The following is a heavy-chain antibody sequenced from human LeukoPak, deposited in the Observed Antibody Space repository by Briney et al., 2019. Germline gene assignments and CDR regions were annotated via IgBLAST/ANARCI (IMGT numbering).Heavy chain of an antibody. Sequence: GGSLRVSCAASGFTFSDYYMSWIRQAPGKGLEWVSYISSSGSAIYYADSVKGRFTISRDNAKNSLYLQVNSLRAEDTAVYYCARERNSYFDYWGQGTLVTVSS. J-gene: IGHJ4*02. CDR2: ISSSGSAI. D-gene: IGHD1-14*01. CDR1: GFTFSDYY. V-gene: IGHV3-11*01. CDR3: ARERNSYFDY.